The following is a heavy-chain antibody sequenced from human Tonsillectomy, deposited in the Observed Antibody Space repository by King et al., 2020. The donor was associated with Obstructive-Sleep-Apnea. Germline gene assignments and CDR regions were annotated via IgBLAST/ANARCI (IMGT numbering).Heavy chain of an antibody. CDR2: IYYSGST. CDR1: GGSISSYY. D-gene: IGHD3-10*01. J-gene: IGHJ5*02. Sequence: QLQESGPGLVKPSETLSLTCTVSGGSISSYYWSWIRQPPGKGLEWIGYIYYSGSTNYNPSLKRRGTISVETSKDQFSLKLSPVTAADTAVYYCARGNYYGSGSYGDNWFDPWGQGTLVTVSS. V-gene: IGHV4-59*01. CDR3: ARGNYYGSGSYGDNWFDP.